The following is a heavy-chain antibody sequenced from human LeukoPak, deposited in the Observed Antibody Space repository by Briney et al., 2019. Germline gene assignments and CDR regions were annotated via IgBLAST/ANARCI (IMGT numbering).Heavy chain of an antibody. D-gene: IGHD4-17*01. V-gene: IGHV1-69*04. CDR2: IIPILGIA. CDR1: GGTFSSYA. J-gene: IGHJ6*02. Sequence: ASVKVSCKASGGTFSSYAISWVRQAPGQGLEWMGRIIPILGIANYAQKFQGRVTITADKSTSTAYMELSSLRSEDTAVYYCARDVTTVTHYYYYGMDVWGQGTTVTVSS. CDR3: ARDVTTVTHYYYYGMDV.